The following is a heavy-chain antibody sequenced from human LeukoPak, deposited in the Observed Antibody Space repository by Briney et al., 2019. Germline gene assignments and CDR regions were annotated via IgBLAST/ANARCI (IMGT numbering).Heavy chain of an antibody. CDR1: GYTFNDYY. V-gene: IGHV1-69-2*01. Sequence: ASVTVSCTSSGYTFNDYYIHWVQQAPGKGLAWMGRVDLEDGDTIYAEKFQGRVTITADTSTDTAFMHLSSLTSFDTAVYYCARGSRSFDWLRSYFDFWGQGTLVSVSP. CDR3: ARGSRSFDWLRSYFDF. CDR2: VDLEDGDT. D-gene: IGHD3-9*01. J-gene: IGHJ4*02.